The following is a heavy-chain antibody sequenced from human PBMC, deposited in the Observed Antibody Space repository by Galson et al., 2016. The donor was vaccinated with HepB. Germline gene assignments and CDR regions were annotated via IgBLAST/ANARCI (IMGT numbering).Heavy chain of an antibody. CDR1: GFTFSSYA. CDR2: ISSNGGTT. Sequence: SLRLSCAASGFTFSSYAMHWVRQAPGKGLEFVSAISSNGGTTYYADSVKDKFTISRDNSKNTLYLQMGSLRAEETAVYYCARVMSGSYDYWGQGTLVTVSS. D-gene: IGHD1-26*01. J-gene: IGHJ4*02. CDR3: ARVMSGSYDY. V-gene: IGHV3-64*02.